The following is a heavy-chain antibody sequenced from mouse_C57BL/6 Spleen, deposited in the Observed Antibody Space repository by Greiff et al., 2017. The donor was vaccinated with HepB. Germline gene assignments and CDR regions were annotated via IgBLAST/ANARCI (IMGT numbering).Heavy chain of an antibody. CDR1: GYAFSSSW. CDR3: ARSGGNYVDWFAY. D-gene: IGHD2-1*01. Sequence: QVQLKQSGPELVKPGASVKISCKASGYAFSSSWMNWVKQRPGKGLEWIGRIYPGDGDTNYNGKFKGKATLTADKSSSTAYMQLSSLTSEDSAVYFCARSGGNYVDWFAYWGQGTLVTVSA. J-gene: IGHJ3*01. V-gene: IGHV1-82*01. CDR2: IYPGDGDT.